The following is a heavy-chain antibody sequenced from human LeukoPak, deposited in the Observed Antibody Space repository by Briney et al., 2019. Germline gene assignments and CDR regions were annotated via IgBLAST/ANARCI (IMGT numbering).Heavy chain of an antibody. CDR2: LHSSGNT. V-gene: IGHV3-53*01. CDR3: ALDCCTGSRFDH. D-gene: IGHD2-8*02. J-gene: IGHJ4*02. Sequence: GGSLRLSCAVSGFTVSGNYMGWVRQAPGKGLEWVSGLHSSGNTYYSDSVTGRFTISRDNSKNTLHLQMNSLTAEDTAVYYCALDCCTGSRFDHWGQGTLITVSS. CDR1: GFTVSGNY.